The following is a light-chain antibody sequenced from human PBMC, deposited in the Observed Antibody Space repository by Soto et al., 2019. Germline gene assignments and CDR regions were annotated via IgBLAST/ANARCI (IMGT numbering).Light chain of an antibody. V-gene: IGKV3-20*01. CDR2: GAS. CDR1: QSVSSSY. J-gene: IGKJ1*01. CDR3: QQYGSSSTGT. Sequence: EIVLTQSPGTLSLSPGERATLSCRASQSVSSSYLAWYQQKPGQAPRLLIYGASSRATGIPDRFSGSGSGKDFTLTISRLEPEDFAVYYCQQYGSSSTGTFGQGTKVDIK.